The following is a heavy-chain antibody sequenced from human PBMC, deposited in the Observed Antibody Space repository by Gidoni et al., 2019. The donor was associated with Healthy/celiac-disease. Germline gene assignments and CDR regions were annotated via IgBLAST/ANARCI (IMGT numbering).Heavy chain of an antibody. D-gene: IGHD2-15*01. CDR3: AKISSRGGPDPSPFDY. CDR2: ISGSGGST. V-gene: IGHV3-23*01. J-gene: IGHJ4*02. CDR1: GFTFRSYA. Sequence: EVQLLESGGGLVQPGGSLRLSCAASGFTFRSYAMSWGRQDPGKGMGWVLPAPGKGLVLVSAISGSGGSTYYADSVKGLFTISRDNSKNTLYLQMNSLRAEDTAVYYCAKISSRGGPDPSPFDYWGQGTLVTVSS.